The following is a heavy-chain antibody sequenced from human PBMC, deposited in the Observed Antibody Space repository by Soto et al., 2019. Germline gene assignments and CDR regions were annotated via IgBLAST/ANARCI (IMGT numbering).Heavy chain of an antibody. D-gene: IGHD2-2*02. CDR3: LRGGPGYTKDDTLDI. V-gene: IGHV3-21*01. J-gene: IGHJ3*02. CDR1: DSTFSSYS. Sequence: EVQLVESGGGLVKPGESLRLSCVASDSTFSSYSMNWVRQAPGRGLEWVSSISSRSNVIFYAESTRGRFTISRDNAKNSLYLQMISLSAEDTAVYYCLRGGPGYTKDDTLDIWGQGTMVTVSS. CDR2: ISSRSNVI.